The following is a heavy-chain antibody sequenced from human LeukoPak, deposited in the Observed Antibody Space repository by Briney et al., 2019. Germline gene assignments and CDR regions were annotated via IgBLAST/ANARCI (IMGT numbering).Heavy chain of an antibody. D-gene: IGHD1-1*01. CDR1: GFTFSSFD. J-gene: IGHJ6*03. CDR3: ARGPPRGKYYYMDV. V-gene: IGHV3-13*01. CDR2: IGTASDT. Sequence: GGSLRLSCAASGFTFSSFDMHWVRQPAGQGLEWVSTIGTASDTYYPGSVEGRFTLSRDNAKNSLYLQMNSLTAGDTAVYYCARGPPRGKYYYMDVWGKGTTVTVSS.